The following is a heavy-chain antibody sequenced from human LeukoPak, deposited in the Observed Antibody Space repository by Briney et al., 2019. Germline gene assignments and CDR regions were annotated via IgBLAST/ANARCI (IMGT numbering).Heavy chain of an antibody. D-gene: IGHD6-13*01. Sequence: PSETLSLTCAVYGGSFSGYYWSWIRQPPGKGLEWIGEINHSGSTNYNPSLKSRVTISVDTSKNQFSLKLSSVTAADTAVYYCARGQQLVFYYYYYYMDVWGKGTTVTVSS. CDR2: INHSGST. V-gene: IGHV4-34*01. CDR1: GGSFSGYY. CDR3: ARGQQLVFYYYYYYMDV. J-gene: IGHJ6*03.